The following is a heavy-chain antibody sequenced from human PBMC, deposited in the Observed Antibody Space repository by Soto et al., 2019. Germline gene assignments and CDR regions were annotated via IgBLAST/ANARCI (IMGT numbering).Heavy chain of an antibody. Sequence: VQLGQSGAEVKKPGSSVKVSCKASGGTFSNYPFIWVRQAPGQGLDWMGGIIPIFGTTDYGQRFQGRVTITADASTNTAYMELSSLRSDDTAVYYCARGLYCGGGCYSHFDYWGQGTLVTVSS. J-gene: IGHJ4*02. D-gene: IGHD2-21*02. CDR3: ARGLYCGGGCYSHFDY. V-gene: IGHV1-69*01. CDR2: IIPIFGTT. CDR1: GGTFSNYP.